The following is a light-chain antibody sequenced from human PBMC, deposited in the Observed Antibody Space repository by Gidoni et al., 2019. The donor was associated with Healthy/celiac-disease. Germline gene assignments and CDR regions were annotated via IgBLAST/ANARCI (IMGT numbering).Light chain of an antibody. J-gene: IGKJ2*01. CDR3: QRYGSSHT. CDR1: QSVSRSY. Sequence: EIVLTQSPVTLSLSPGERATLSCRASQSVSRSYLAWYQQKPGQAHRLLIYGASSRATGIPDRFSGSGSGTDFTIIIRRLEPEDFAVYYCQRYGSSHTFGQGTKLEIK. V-gene: IGKV3-20*01. CDR2: GAS.